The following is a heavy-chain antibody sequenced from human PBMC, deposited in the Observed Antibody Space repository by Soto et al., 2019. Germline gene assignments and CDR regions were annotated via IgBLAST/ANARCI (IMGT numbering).Heavy chain of an antibody. V-gene: IGHV3-23*01. D-gene: IGHD1-1*01. CDR3: AKRATGTYFDY. J-gene: IGHJ4*02. Sequence: GGSLRLSSAASGFTFSSYAMSWVRQAPGKGLEWVSVISGSGDSTYYADSVKGRFTISRDNSKNTLYLQMNSLRAEDTAVYYCAKRATGTYFDYWGQGTLVTVSS. CDR2: ISGSGDST. CDR1: GFTFSSYA.